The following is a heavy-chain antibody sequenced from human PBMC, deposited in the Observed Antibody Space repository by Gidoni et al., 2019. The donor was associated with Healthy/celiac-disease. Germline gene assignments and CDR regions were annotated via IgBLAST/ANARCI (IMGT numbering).Heavy chain of an antibody. J-gene: IGHJ4*02. V-gene: IGHV1-69*04. CDR1: GGTFSSYA. D-gene: IGHD6-19*01. CDR3: ARDSSDLYIAVAGEGGDY. CDR2: IIPILGIA. Sequence: QVQLVQSGAEVKKPGSSVKVSCKASGGTFSSYAISWVRQAPGQGLEWMGRIIPILGIANYAQKFQGRVTITADKSTSTAYMELSSLRSEDTAVYYCARDSSDLYIAVAGEGGDYWGQGTLVTVSS.